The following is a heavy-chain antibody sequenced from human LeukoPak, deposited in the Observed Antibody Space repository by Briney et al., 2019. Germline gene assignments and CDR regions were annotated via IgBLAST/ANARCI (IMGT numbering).Heavy chain of an antibody. V-gene: IGHV3-30-3*01. D-gene: IGHD6-6*01. CDR3: AREGTSYSSSIRDFDY. Sequence: PGGSLRLSCAASGFTFSSYAMHWVRQAPGKGLEWVAVISYDGSNKYYADSVKGRFTISRDNSKNTLYLQMNSLRAEDMAVYYCAREGTSYSSSIRDFDYWGQGTLVTVSS. CDR1: GFTFSSYA. J-gene: IGHJ4*02. CDR2: ISYDGSNK.